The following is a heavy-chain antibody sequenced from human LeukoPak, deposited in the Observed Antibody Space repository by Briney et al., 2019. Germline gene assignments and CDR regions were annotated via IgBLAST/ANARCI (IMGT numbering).Heavy chain of an antibody. V-gene: IGHV4-59*01. J-gene: IGHJ4*02. D-gene: IGHD6-19*01. CDR3: ARDPGWLDFDY. Sequence: SETLSLTCTVSGGSISSYYWSRIRQPPGKGLEWIGYIYYSGSTNYDPSLKSRVTISVDTSKNQFSLKLSSVTAADTAVYYCARDPGWLDFDYWGQGTLVTVSS. CDR1: GGSISSYY. CDR2: IYYSGST.